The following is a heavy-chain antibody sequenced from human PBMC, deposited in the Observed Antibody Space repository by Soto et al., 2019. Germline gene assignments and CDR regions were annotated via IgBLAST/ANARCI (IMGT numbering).Heavy chain of an antibody. CDR1: GFTFSSHW. D-gene: IGHD3-10*01. J-gene: IGHJ4*02. Sequence: EVQLVESGGGLVQPGGSLRLSCVASGFTFSSHWMNWVRQVPGKGLEWVANIKEDGTEINYVDSVKGRFAISRDNAKLSLYLQMTGLRVDDTAVYHRVGSSGWTGGYWGQGILVTVSS. CDR2: IKEDGTEI. V-gene: IGHV3-7*04. CDR3: VGSSGWTGGY.